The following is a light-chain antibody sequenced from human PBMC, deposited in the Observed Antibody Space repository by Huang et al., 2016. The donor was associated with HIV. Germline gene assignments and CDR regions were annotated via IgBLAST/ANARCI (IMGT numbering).Light chain of an antibody. CDR1: QNLLYTSNNANY. CDR2: WAS. V-gene: IGKV4-1*01. Sequence: DIVLTQSPDSLAVSLGKRATISCKSSQNLLYTSNNANYLAWYQQKPGQPPKLLITWASTRESGVPDRFSGAGSETEFTLTISSLRAEDVAIYYCQQYYNTPRTFGQGTKLEIK. CDR3: QQYYNTPRT. J-gene: IGKJ2*01.